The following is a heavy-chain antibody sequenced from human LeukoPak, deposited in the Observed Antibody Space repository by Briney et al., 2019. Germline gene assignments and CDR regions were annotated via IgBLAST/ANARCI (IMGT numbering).Heavy chain of an antibody. V-gene: IGHV4-31*03. CDR2: IYYSGST. J-gene: IGHJ2*01. CDR1: GGSISSGGYY. Sequence: PSETLSLTCTVPGGSISSGGYYWSWIRQHPGKGLEWIGYIYYSGSTYYNPSLKSRVTISVDTSKNQFSLKLSSVTAADTAVYYCARDPGYDSSGYLAWYFDLWGRGTLVTVSS. CDR3: ARDPGYDSSGYLAWYFDL. D-gene: IGHD3-22*01.